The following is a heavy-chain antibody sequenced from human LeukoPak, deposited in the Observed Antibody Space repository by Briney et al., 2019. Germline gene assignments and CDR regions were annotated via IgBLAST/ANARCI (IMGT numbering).Heavy chain of an antibody. Sequence: SETLSLTCAVYGGSFSGYYWSWIRQPPGKWLEWIGEINHSGSTNYNPSLKSRVTISVDTSKNQFSLKLSSVTAADTAVYYCARGRIVVVTVRDYYYYYYMDVWGKGTTVTVSS. CDR2: INHSGST. V-gene: IGHV4-34*01. CDR3: ARGRIVVVTVRDYYYYYYMDV. CDR1: GGSFSGYY. D-gene: IGHD2-21*02. J-gene: IGHJ6*03.